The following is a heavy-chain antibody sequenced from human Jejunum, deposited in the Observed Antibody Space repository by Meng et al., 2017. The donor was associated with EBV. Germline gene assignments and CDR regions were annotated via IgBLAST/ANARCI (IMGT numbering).Heavy chain of an antibody. J-gene: IGHJ4*02. CDR3: VRGGDYCLVY. CDR2: IYYSGST. D-gene: IGHD2-21*02. V-gene: IGHV4-4*02. Sequence: QVPLPVSGPGLVKPSGTLSLTCAVSGDSIDSRNWWSWVRQSPERGLEWIGEIYYSGSTNYNPSLKSRVTILVDRSENHFSLHLSSVTAADTAVYYCVRGGDYCLVYWGQGTLVTVSS. CDR1: GDSIDSRNW.